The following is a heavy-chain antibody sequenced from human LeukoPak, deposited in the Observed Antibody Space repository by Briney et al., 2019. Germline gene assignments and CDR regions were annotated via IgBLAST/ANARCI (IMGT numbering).Heavy chain of an antibody. CDR2: ISSSGSTI. CDR3: AAGPHIVVVVAANPSPHFDY. CDR1: GFTFSSYE. Sequence: GGSLRLSCAASGFTFSSYEMNWVRQAPGKGLEWVSYISSSGSTIYYADSVKGRFTISRDNAKNSLYLQMNSLRAEDTAVYYCAAGPHIVVVVAANPSPHFDYWGQGTLATVSS. D-gene: IGHD2-15*01. V-gene: IGHV3-48*03. J-gene: IGHJ4*02.